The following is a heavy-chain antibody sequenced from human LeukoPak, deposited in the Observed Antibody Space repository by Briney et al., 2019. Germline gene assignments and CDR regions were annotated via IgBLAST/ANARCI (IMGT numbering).Heavy chain of an antibody. D-gene: IGHD5-12*01. J-gene: IGHJ6*03. V-gene: IGHV3-43*01. Sequence: GGSLRLSCSASGLTFDDYTMHWVRQAPGKGLEWVSLISWDGGSTYYADSVKGRFTISRDNSKNSLYLQMNSLRTEDTALYYCAKEMAATSYYYYYMDVWGKGTTVTVSS. CDR3: AKEMAATSYYYYYMDV. CDR2: ISWDGGST. CDR1: GLTFDDYT.